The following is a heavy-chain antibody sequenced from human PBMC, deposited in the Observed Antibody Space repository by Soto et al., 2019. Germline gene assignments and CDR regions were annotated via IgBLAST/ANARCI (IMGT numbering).Heavy chain of an antibody. CDR1: GFTFSSYW. J-gene: IGHJ4*02. CDR3: VRTSLVVAAATREDY. Sequence: EVQLVESGGGLVQPGESLRLSCAASGFTFSSYWMHWVRQAPGKGLVWVSRINSDVSSTSYAGSVKGRFTIARDNAKNTLSLQMNSRRAEATAVYYCVRTSLVVAAATREDYCGQGTLVTVSS. V-gene: IGHV3-74*01. CDR2: INSDVSST. D-gene: IGHD2-15*01.